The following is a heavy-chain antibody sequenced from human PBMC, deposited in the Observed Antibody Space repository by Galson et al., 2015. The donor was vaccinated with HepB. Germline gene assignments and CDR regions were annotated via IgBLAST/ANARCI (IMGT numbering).Heavy chain of an antibody. CDR2: ISAYNGNT. Sequence: SVKVSCKASRNTFTTYAINWVRQAPGQGLEWMGWISAYNGNTNYAQKLQGRVTMTIDTSTSTAYMELRSLRSDDTAMYFCARGAVVVAVGATENNWFDPWGRGTLGTVSS. D-gene: IGHD2-15*01. CDR3: ARGAVVVAVGATENNWFDP. J-gene: IGHJ5*02. CDR1: RNTFTTYA. V-gene: IGHV1-18*01.